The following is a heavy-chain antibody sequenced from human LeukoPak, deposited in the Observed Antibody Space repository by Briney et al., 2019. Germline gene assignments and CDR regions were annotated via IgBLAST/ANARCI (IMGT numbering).Heavy chain of an antibody. Sequence: ASVKVPCKASGYTFTSYGISWVRQAPGQGLEWMGWVSAYNGNTNYAQKLQGRVTMTTDTSTSTAYMGLRSLRSDDTAVYYCARDRVAVAGFDYWGQGTLVTVSS. V-gene: IGHV1-18*04. CDR1: GYTFTSYG. D-gene: IGHD6-19*01. CDR2: VSAYNGNT. J-gene: IGHJ4*02. CDR3: ARDRVAVAGFDY.